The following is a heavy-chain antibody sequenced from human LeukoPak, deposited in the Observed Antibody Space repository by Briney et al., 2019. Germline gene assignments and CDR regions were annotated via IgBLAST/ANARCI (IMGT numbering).Heavy chain of an antibody. CDR1: GGSISSGSYY. Sequence: SETLSLTCTVSGGSISSGSYYWGWIRQPPGKGLEWIGSIYYSGSTYYNPSLKSRVTISVDTSKNQFSLKLSSVTAADTAVYYCASDLGITGTTDYWGQGTLVTVSS. J-gene: IGHJ4*02. D-gene: IGHD1-7*01. CDR2: IYYSGST. CDR3: ASDLGITGTTDY. V-gene: IGHV4-39*01.